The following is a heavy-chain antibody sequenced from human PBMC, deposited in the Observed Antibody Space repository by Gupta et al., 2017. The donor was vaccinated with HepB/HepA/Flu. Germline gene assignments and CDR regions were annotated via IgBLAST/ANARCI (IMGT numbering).Heavy chain of an antibody. V-gene: IGHV1-69*01. CDR1: GDTFSSSA. Sequence: QVQLEQSGAEVKRPGSSVKVSCKTSGDTFSSSAISWVRQAPGQGLEWMGGIIIKSDTQPYTLKFQDRVTITADSSTITAYMELTRLRSEDKAVYYCARTAETTDLAYTIDHWGQGTLVTVSS. J-gene: IGHJ4*02. CDR3: ARTAETTDLAYTIDH. CDR2: IIIKSDTQ. D-gene: IGHD4-17*01.